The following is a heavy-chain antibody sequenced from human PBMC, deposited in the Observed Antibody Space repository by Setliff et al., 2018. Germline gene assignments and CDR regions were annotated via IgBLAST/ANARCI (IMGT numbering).Heavy chain of an antibody. D-gene: IGHD3-22*01. Sequence: ASVKVSCKASGYTFTNYGITWVRQAPGQGLEWMGWINNYNFNTNYAQKLQGRVTMTTDTSTSTDYMELRSMRSKDTAVYYCARDTREKYDRSGYYLSFDSWGQGTPVTVSS. CDR3: ARDTREKYDRSGYYLSFDS. V-gene: IGHV1-18*01. CDR2: INNYNFNT. J-gene: IGHJ4*02. CDR1: GYTFTNYG.